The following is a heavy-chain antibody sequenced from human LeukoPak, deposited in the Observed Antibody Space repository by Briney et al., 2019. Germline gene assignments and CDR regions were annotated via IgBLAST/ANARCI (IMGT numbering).Heavy chain of an antibody. CDR2: IDYTGSS. V-gene: IGHV4-59*01. Sequence: SETLSLTCTVSGNSISSYYWNWIRQPPGKGLEWIGYIDYTGSSNYNPSLKSRVTISVDTSKNQFSLKLSSVTAADTAVYYCARVGSSSWYDGMDVWGQGTTVTVSS. CDR1: GNSISSYY. D-gene: IGHD6-13*01. CDR3: ARVGSSSWYDGMDV. J-gene: IGHJ6*02.